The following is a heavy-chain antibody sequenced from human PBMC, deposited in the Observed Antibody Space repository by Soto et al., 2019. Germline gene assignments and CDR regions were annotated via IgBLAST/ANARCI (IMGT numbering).Heavy chain of an antibody. D-gene: IGHD2-21*02. CDR3: ARDLWGYCGTDCYPLDV. CDR2: MYNTGST. V-gene: IGHV4-59*01. J-gene: IGHJ6*02. Sequence: QVQLQESGPGLVKPSETLSLTCTVSGGSISRYYWSWIRQPPGKGLEWLGYMYNTGSTVYNPSLKSRVTISVDTSKNQFSLKLNSVTAADTAVYYCARDLWGYCGTDCYPLDVWGQGTTVTVSS. CDR1: GGSISRYY.